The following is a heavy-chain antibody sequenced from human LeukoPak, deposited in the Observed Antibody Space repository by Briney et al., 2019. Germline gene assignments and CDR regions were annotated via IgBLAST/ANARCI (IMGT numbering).Heavy chain of an antibody. V-gene: IGHV1-3*01. CDR3: ARTTSRRYNWNDVDWFDP. D-gene: IGHD1-20*01. CDR2: INAGNGNT. Sequence: GASVTVSFTASGYTFTSYAMHWVRQAPGQRLEWMGWINAGNGNTKYSQKFQGRVTVTRDTSASTAYMELSSLRSEDTAVYYCARTTSRRYNWNDVDWFDPWGQGTLVTVSS. J-gene: IGHJ5*02. CDR1: GYTFTSYA.